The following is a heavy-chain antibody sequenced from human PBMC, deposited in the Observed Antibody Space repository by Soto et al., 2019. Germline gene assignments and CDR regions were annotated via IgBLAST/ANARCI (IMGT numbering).Heavy chain of an antibody. J-gene: IGHJ4*02. CDR2: FSPGDSET. CDR1: GYTFRTNY. Sequence: AGESLKISCKGSGYTFRTNYIAWVRQMPGKGLEWMGIFSPGDSETKYSPSFQGQVTISGDKSISTAYLRWTSLKASDTAIYFCARPSSSDISAYDFDDWGQGTLVTVSS. D-gene: IGHD3-22*01. V-gene: IGHV5-51*01. CDR3: ARPSSSDISAYDFDD.